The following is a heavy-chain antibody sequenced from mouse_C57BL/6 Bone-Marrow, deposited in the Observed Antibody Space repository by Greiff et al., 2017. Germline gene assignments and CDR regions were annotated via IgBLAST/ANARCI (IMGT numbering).Heavy chain of an antibody. CDR1: GFTFSDYG. J-gene: IGHJ2*01. V-gene: IGHV5-17*01. D-gene: IGHD1-1*01. CDR2: ISSGSSTI. Sequence: EVKLMESGGGLVKPGGSLKLSCAASGFTFSDYGMHWVRQAPGKGLEWVAYISSGSSTIYYADTVKGRFTISRDNAKNTLFLQMTSLRSEDTAMYYCARNYGSSYPYYFDYWGQGTTLTVSS. CDR3: ARNYGSSYPYYFDY.